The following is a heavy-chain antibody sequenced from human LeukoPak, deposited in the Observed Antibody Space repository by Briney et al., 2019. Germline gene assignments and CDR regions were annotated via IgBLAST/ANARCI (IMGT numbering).Heavy chain of an antibody. D-gene: IGHD3-10*01. CDR1: GIALSNYG. CDR2: ITGSGGST. V-gene: IGHV3-23*01. CDR3: ARSPYGSGSYYLFDY. J-gene: IGHJ4*02. Sequence: GGSLRLSCAVSGIALSNYGMSWVRQAPGKGLEWVAGITGSGGSTNYADSVKGRFTISRDNPKNTLYLQMNSLRAEDTAVYYCARSPYGSGSYYLFDYWGQGTLVTVSS.